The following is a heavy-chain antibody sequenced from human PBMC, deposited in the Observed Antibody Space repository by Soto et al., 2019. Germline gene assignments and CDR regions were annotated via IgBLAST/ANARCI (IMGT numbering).Heavy chain of an antibody. CDR2: INHFGSP. Sequence: QVQLHQWGAGLLKPSETLSLTCGVYNGSFMGYYWTWVRQPPGKGLEWIGEINHFGSPNYNPSLKSRVAISIDTSKHQFSLSLRSLTAADTAVYNCASLNGGRFLDKGDYWGQGILVTVSS. CDR3: ASLNGGRFLDKGDY. D-gene: IGHD3-3*01. J-gene: IGHJ4*02. CDR1: NGSFMGYY. V-gene: IGHV4-34*01.